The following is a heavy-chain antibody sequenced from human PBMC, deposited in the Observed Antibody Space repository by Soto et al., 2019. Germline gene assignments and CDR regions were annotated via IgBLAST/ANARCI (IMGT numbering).Heavy chain of an antibody. CDR3: ARGTVTSAFDI. D-gene: IGHD4-17*01. V-gene: IGHV3-33*01. Sequence: QVQLVESGGGVVQPGRSLRLSCAASGFTFSSYGMHWVRQAPGKGLEWVAVIWYDGSNKYYADSVKGRFTISRDNSKNTLYLQMNILRAEDTAVYYCARGTVTSAFDIWGQGTLVTVSS. CDR2: IWYDGSNK. J-gene: IGHJ3*02. CDR1: GFTFSSYG.